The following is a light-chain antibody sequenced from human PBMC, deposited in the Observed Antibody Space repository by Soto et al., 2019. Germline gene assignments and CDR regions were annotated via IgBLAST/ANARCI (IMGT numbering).Light chain of an antibody. J-gene: IGLJ1*01. Sequence: QSALTQPTSASGTPGQRVTISCSGSSSNIGSNTVNWYQQLPGTAPKLLIYSNNERPSGVPDRFSGSKSGTSASLAISGLQSEDEADFYCAAWDDSLNAYVIGTGTKLTVL. V-gene: IGLV1-44*01. CDR1: SSNIGSNT. CDR3: AAWDDSLNAYV. CDR2: SNN.